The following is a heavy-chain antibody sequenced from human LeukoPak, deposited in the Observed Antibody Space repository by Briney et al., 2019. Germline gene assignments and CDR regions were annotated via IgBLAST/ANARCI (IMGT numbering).Heavy chain of an antibody. CDR3: ARVIAAAGTPDYYYGVDV. Sequence: ASVKVSCKASGGTFSSYAISWVRQAPGQGLEWMGGIIPIFGTANYAQKFQGRVTITADKSTSTAYMELSSLRSEDTAVYYCARVIAAAGTPDYYYGVDVWGKGTTVTVSS. CDR1: GGTFSSYA. D-gene: IGHD6-13*01. CDR2: IIPIFGTA. V-gene: IGHV1-69*06. J-gene: IGHJ6*04.